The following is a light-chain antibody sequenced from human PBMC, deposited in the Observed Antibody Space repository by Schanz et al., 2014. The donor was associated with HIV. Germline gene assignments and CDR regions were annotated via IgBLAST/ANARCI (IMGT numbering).Light chain of an antibody. Sequence: EIVMTQSPATLYVSPGERATLSCRASQSVSSNLAWYQQKPGQAPRLLIYGASTRATGIPARFSGSGSGTEFTLTISSLQSEDFAVYYCQQYNNWPGTFGQGTKLEI. V-gene: IGKV3-15*01. CDR1: QSVSSN. CDR3: QQYNNWPGT. J-gene: IGKJ2*01. CDR2: GAS.